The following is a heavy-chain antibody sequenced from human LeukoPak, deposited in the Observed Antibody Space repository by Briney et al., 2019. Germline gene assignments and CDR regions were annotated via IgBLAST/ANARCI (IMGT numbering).Heavy chain of an antibody. CDR3: ARHSSLGHFDF. Sequence: SETLSLTCTVSGDSVSGYYWSWIRQPPGKGLEWIGYTYYSGSTNYNPSLESRVTISVDTSKKQFFLKLSSVPAAVSALYYCARHSSLGHFDFWGQGTLVTVSS. CDR2: TYYSGST. V-gene: IGHV4-59*08. J-gene: IGHJ4*02. CDR1: GDSVSGYY.